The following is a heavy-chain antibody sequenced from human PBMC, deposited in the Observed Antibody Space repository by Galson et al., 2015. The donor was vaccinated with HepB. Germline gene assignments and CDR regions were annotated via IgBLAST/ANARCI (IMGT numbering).Heavy chain of an antibody. CDR2: IKQDGSEK. CDR1: GFTFNIYW. CDR3: ASHTFTVTSGIYSLSGIDY. Sequence: SLRLSCAASGFTFNIYWMSWVRQAPGKGLEWVANIKQDGSEKYYADSVTGRFTISRDNAKNSLYLQMNSLRVDDTAVYYCASHTFTVTSGIYSLSGIDYWGQGTLVTVSS. D-gene: IGHD3-10*01. V-gene: IGHV3-7*03. J-gene: IGHJ4*02.